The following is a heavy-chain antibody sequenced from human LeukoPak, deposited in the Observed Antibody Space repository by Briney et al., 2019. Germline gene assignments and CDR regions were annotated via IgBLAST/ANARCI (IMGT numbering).Heavy chain of an antibody. CDR3: ARDAEYSGSYTSTFDY. CDR2: INHSGST. V-gene: IGHV4-34*01. D-gene: IGHD1-26*01. CDR1: GGSFSGYY. J-gene: IGHJ4*02. Sequence: SETLSLTCAVYGGSFSGYYWSWIRQPPGKGLEWIGEINHSGSTNYNPSLKSRVTISVDTSKNQFSLKLSSVTAADTAVYYCARDAEYSGSYTSTFDYWGQGTLVTVSS.